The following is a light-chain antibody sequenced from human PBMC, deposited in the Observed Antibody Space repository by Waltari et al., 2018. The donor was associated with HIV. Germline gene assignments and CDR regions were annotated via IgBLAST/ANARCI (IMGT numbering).Light chain of an antibody. V-gene: IGLV3-16*01. CDR3: LSADNSGTYWM. J-gene: IGLJ3*02. Sequence: SYELTQPPSVSVSLGQMARITCSGEALPKKYTYWYQQKPGQAPVLVIYKDSERPAGIPERFSGSSSGTIVTLTIRGVQAEDEADYYCLSADNSGTYWMFGGGTKLTGL. CDR1: ALPKKY. CDR2: KDS.